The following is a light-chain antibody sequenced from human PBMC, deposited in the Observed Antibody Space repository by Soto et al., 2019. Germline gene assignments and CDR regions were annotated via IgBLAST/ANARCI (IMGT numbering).Light chain of an antibody. Sequence: IVLTQSPATLSLSPGKRATLSCRASQNISNYLIWYQQKPGQAPRLLIYGASTRATDVPDRFSGSGSGADFTLTISRPEPEDFAVYYCQQYGSSPLTFGQGTRLEIK. CDR2: GAS. CDR1: QNISNY. CDR3: QQYGSSPLT. V-gene: IGKV3-20*01. J-gene: IGKJ5*01.